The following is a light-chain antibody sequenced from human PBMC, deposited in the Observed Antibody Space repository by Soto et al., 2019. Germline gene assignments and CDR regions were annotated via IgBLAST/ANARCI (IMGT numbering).Light chain of an antibody. CDR3: TSHAGSINYV. J-gene: IGLJ1*01. CDR1: SSDVGGYNY. CDR2: EVS. V-gene: IGLV2-8*01. Sequence: QSALTQPPSASGSPGQSVTISCTGTSSDVGGYNYVSWYQQHPGKAPKLIISEVSKRPSGVPDRFSGSKSGNTASLTVSGLQAEDEADYYCTSHAGSINYVFGTGTQLTVL.